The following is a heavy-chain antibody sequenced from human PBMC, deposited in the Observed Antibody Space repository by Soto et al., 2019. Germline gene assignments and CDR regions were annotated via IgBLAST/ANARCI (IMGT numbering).Heavy chain of an antibody. CDR3: ARDRITVGGWFDS. V-gene: IGHV4-59*01. Sequence: PSETLSLTCTVSGGSISSYYWSWIRQPPGKGLEWIGDINYSGSTNYNPSLKSRVTISVDTSKNQFSLKLSSVTAADTAVYYCARDRITVGGWFDSWGQGTLVTVSS. D-gene: IGHD3-10*01. CDR1: GGSISSYY. CDR2: INYSGST. J-gene: IGHJ5*01.